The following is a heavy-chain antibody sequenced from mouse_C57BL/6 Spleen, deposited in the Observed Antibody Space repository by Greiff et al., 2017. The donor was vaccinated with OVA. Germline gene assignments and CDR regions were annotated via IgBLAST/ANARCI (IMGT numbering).Heavy chain of an antibody. D-gene: IGHD2-14*01. Sequence: VKLMESGAELVKPGASVKISCKASGYAFSSYWMNWVKQRPGKGLEWIGQIYPGDGDTNYNGKFKGKATLTADKSSSTAYMQLSSLTSEDSAVYFCARRGYSDAMDYWGQGTSVTVSS. CDR3: ARRGYSDAMDY. CDR2: IYPGDGDT. V-gene: IGHV1-80*01. J-gene: IGHJ4*01. CDR1: GYAFSSYW.